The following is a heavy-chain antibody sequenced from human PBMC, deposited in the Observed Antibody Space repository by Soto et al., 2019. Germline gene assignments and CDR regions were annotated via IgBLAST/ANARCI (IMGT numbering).Heavy chain of an antibody. D-gene: IGHD4-4*01. V-gene: IGHV1-18*04. Sequence: ASVKVSCKASGYTFTSSGISWVRQAPGQGLEWMGWISAYNGNTNYAQKLQGRVTMTTDTSTSTAYMELRSLRSDDTAVYYCARHLSTTVTSSNYWMDAWGQGTTVTVSS. CDR3: ARHLSTTVTSSNYWMDA. J-gene: IGHJ6*02. CDR1: GYTFTSSG. CDR2: ISAYNGNT.